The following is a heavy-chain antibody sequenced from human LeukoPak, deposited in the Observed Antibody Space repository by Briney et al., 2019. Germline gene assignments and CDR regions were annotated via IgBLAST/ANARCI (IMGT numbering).Heavy chain of an antibody. D-gene: IGHD5-24*01. Sequence: SVKVSCKASGGTFSSYAISWVRQAPGQGLEWMGGIIPIFGTANYAQKFQGRVTITADESTSTAYMELSRLRSEDTAVYYCANGRGMATESLYYFDYWGQGTLVTVSS. V-gene: IGHV1-69*01. CDR1: GGTFSSYA. CDR2: IIPIFGTA. CDR3: ANGRGMATESLYYFDY. J-gene: IGHJ4*02.